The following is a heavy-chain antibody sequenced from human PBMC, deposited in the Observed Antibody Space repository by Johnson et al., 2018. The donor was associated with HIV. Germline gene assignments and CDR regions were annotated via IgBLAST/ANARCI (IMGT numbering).Heavy chain of an antibody. CDR3: ARDDLDNSGHLMAFDM. J-gene: IGHJ3*02. CDR1: GFTFSSYA. Sequence: MLLVESGGGSVQPGRSLRLSCAASGFTFSSYAMSWVRQAPGKGLEWVSGISWNSGSIGYADSVKGRFTISRDNSKNTLYLQMNSLRGEDTAVYYCARDDLDNSGHLMAFDMWCQGTMVTVSS. D-gene: IGHD1-26*01. V-gene: IGHV3-23*04. CDR2: ISWNSGSI.